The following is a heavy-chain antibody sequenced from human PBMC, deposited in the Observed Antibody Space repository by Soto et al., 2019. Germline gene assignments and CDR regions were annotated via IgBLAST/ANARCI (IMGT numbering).Heavy chain of an antibody. CDR3: ARVLTTVITPGMDV. V-gene: IGHV3-74*01. CDR2: INPDGSTT. D-gene: IGHD4-4*01. Sequence: GGSLRRSCAPSGFTFSSYWMHWVRQAPGEGLMWVSRINPDGSTTSYADSVKGRFTISRDNAKNTLYLQMNSLRVEDTAVYYCARVLTTVITPGMDVRRQLPTFT. CDR1: GFTFSSYW. J-gene: IGHJ6*02.